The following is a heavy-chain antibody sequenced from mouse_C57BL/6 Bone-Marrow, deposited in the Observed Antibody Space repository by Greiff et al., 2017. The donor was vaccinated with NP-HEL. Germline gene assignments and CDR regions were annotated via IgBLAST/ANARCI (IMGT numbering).Heavy chain of an antibody. CDR1: GYTFTSYW. CDR2: IHPNSGST. V-gene: IGHV1-64*01. J-gene: IGHJ2*01. CDR3: ARGATVVEGGTRYFDY. Sequence: QVQLQQSGAELVKPGASVKLSCKASGYTFTSYWMHWVKQRPGQGLEWIGMIHPNSGSTNYNEKFKSKATLTVDKSSSTAYMQLSSLTSEDAAVYYGARGATVVEGGTRYFDYWGQGTTLTVSS. D-gene: IGHD1-1*01.